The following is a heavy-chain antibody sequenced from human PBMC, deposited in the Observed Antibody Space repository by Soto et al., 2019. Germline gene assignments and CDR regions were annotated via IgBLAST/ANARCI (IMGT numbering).Heavy chain of an antibody. CDR3: ARNMVRGAPNWFDP. V-gene: IGHV4-30-2*01. J-gene: IGHJ5*02. CDR2: IYHSGST. CDR1: GGSISSGGYS. Sequence: SETRSLTCAVSGGSISSGGYSGTWIRQPPGKGLEWIGYIYHSGSTYYNPSLKSRVTISVDRSKNQFSLKLSSVTAADTAVYYCARNMVRGAPNWFDPWGQGTLVTVSS. D-gene: IGHD3-10*01.